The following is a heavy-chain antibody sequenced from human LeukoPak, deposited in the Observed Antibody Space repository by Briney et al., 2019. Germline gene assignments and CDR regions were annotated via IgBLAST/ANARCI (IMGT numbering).Heavy chain of an antibody. V-gene: IGHV4-39*07. D-gene: IGHD5-18*01. CDR3: ARSVDTAMVEDY. J-gene: IGHJ4*02. CDR1: GGSISSSSYY. Sequence: PSETLSLTCTVSGGSISSSSYYWGWIRQPPGKGLEWIGSIYYSGSTYYNPSLKSRVTISVDTSKNQFSLKLSSVTAADTAVYYCARSVDTAMVEDYWGQGNLVTVSS. CDR2: IYYSGST.